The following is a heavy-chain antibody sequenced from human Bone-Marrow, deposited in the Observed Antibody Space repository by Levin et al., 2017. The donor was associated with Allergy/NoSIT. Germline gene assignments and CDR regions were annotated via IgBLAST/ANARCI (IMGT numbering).Heavy chain of an antibody. Sequence: SQTLSLTCTVSGGSIRSYYWSWIRQPPGKGLEWIGYIYYSGSTNYNPSLKSRVTISVDTSKNQFSLTLSSVTAAGTAVYYCARVLYDFWSASGVYNWFDPWGQGTLVTVSS. J-gene: IGHJ5*02. CDR3: ARVLYDFWSASGVYNWFDP. V-gene: IGHV4-59*01. CDR1: GGSIRSYY. D-gene: IGHD3-3*01. CDR2: IYYSGST.